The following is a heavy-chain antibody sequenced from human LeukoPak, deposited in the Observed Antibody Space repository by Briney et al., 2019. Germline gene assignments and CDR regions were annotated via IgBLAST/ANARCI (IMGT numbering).Heavy chain of an antibody. CDR3: ARSVTMIVDWFDP. CDR2: ISGSGSGGST. Sequence: GGSLRLSCAASGFTVSSNYMSWVRQAPGKGLEWVSSISGSGSGGSTYYADSVKGRFTISRDNAKNSLYLQMNSLRAEDTAVYYCARSVTMIVDWFDPWGQGTLVTVSS. V-gene: IGHV3-21*01. J-gene: IGHJ5*02. CDR1: GFTVSSNY. D-gene: IGHD3-22*01.